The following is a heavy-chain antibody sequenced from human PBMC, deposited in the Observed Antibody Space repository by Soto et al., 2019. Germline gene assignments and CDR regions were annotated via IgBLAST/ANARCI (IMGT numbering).Heavy chain of an antibody. CDR1: GGTFSSYF. CDR2: VYYTGTT. Sequence: SETLSLTCTVSGGTFSSYFYIWVRQPPGKGLEWIGSVYYTGTTDYNPSLKSRVTISVDTSKTQFSLNLRSVTAADTAVYYCARDLAAVPRAFDYWGRGTLVTVSS. J-gene: IGHJ4*02. V-gene: IGHV4-59*01. D-gene: IGHD6-13*01. CDR3: ARDLAAVPRAFDY.